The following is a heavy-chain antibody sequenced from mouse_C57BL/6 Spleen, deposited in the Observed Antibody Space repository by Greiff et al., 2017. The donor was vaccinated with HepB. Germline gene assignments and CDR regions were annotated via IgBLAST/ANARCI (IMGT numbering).Heavy chain of an antibody. V-gene: IGHV1-50*01. D-gene: IGHD2-2*01. CDR1: GYTFTSYW. Sequence: QVQLQQPGAELVKPGASVKLSCKASGYTFTSYWMQWVKQRPGQGLEWIGEIDPSDSYTNYNQKFKGKATLTVDTSSSTAYMQLSSLTSEDSAVYYCARYYGYDRGAWFAYWGQGTLVTVSA. J-gene: IGHJ3*01. CDR3: ARYYGYDRGAWFAY. CDR2: IDPSDSYT.